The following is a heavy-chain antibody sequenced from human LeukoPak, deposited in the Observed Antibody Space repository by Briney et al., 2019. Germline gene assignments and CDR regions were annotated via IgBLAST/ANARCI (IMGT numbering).Heavy chain of an antibody. Sequence: GESLRISCKGSGYSFTSYWISWVRQMPGKGLEWMGRIDPSDSYTNYSPSFQGHVTISADKSISTAYLQWSSLKASDTAMYHCARWGKAAGTETYYYGMDVWGKGTTVTVSS. V-gene: IGHV5-10-1*01. CDR1: GYSFTSYW. D-gene: IGHD6-13*01. J-gene: IGHJ6*04. CDR3: ARWGKAAGTETYYYGMDV. CDR2: IDPSDSYT.